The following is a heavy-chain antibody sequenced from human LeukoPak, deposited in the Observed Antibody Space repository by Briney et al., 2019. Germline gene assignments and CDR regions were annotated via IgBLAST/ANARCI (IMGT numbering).Heavy chain of an antibody. J-gene: IGHJ4*02. CDR1: GGSISSSNW. D-gene: IGHD1-26*01. Sequence: SETLSLTCAVSGGSISSSNWWSWVRQTPGKGLEWIAEIFHSGSTNYNPSLKSRVTISLDESKNQFYLKLNSVTAADTAVYYCARGAPIVGATTLDYWGQGTLVPVSS. V-gene: IGHV4-4*02. CDR2: IFHSGST. CDR3: ARGAPIVGATTLDY.